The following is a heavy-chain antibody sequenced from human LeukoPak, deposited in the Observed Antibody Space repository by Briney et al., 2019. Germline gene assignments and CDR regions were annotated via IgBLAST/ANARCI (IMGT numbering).Heavy chain of an antibody. J-gene: IGHJ6*04. CDR1: GFSISGYY. CDR3: ARAAAAGPHYYYGMDV. Sequence: PSETLSPTCRASGFSISGYYWSWIRQPPGKGPEWIGYIYYSGSTNYNPSLKSRVTISVDTSKNQFSLKLTSLTAADTAVYYCARAAAAGPHYYYGMDVWGKGTTVTVSS. D-gene: IGHD6-13*01. V-gene: IGHV4-59*01. CDR2: IYYSGST.